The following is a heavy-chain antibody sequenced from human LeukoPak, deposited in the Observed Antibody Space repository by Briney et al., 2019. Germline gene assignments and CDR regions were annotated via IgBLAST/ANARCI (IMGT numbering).Heavy chain of an antibody. V-gene: IGHV4-59*12. CDR2: IYYAGRT. J-gene: IGHJ4*02. CDR1: GSSISGFY. Sequence: SETLSLTCTVSGSSISGFYWNWIRQPPGKGLEWIGFIYYAGRTNYNPSLKSRVAISLDTSKNQFSLKLSSVTAADTAVYYCARSMDDFWSGYYPWGQGTLVTVSS. CDR3: ARSMDDFWSGYYP. D-gene: IGHD3-3*01.